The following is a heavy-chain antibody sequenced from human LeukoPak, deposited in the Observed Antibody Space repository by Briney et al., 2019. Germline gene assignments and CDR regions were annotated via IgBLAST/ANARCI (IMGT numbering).Heavy chain of an antibody. CDR2: ISGSGGST. CDR3: AYSSGWYNHPLDY. Sequence: GGSLRLSCAASGFTFSSYAMSWVRQAPGKGLEWVSAISGSGGSTYYADSVKGRFTISRDNSKNTLYLQMNSLRAEDTAVYYCAYSSGWYNHPLDYWGQGTLVTVSS. V-gene: IGHV3-23*01. D-gene: IGHD6-19*01. J-gene: IGHJ4*02. CDR1: GFTFSSYA.